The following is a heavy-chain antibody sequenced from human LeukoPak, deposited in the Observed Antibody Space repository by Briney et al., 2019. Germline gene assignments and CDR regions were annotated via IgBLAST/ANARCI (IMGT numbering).Heavy chain of an antibody. V-gene: IGHV3-23*01. CDR3: AKRRITMIVVPKGAFDI. Sequence: PGGSLRLSCAASGFTFSSYAMSWVRQAPGKGLEWVSAISGSGGSTYYADSVKGRFTISRDNSKNTLYLQMNSLRAEDTAVYYCAKRRITMIVVPKGAFDIWGQGTMVTVSS. CDR1: GFTFSSYA. D-gene: IGHD3-22*01. CDR2: ISGSGGST. J-gene: IGHJ3*02.